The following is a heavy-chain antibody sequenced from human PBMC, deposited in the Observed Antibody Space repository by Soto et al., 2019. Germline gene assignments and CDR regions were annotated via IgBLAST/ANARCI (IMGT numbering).Heavy chain of an antibody. J-gene: IGHJ4*02. Sequence: GSLRLSCXASGFTFSYYEMNWVRQAPGKGLEWVSHISGIDGSIYYADSVKGRFTISTDNAKNSLYLQMNSLRAEDTAVYYCARSSGAYRPFDSWGQGTQVTVSS. CDR1: GFTFSYYE. CDR3: ARSSGAYRPFDS. CDR2: ISGIDGSI. V-gene: IGHV3-48*03. D-gene: IGHD2-15*01.